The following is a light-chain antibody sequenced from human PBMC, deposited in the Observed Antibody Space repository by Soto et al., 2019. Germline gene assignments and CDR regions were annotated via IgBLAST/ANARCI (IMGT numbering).Light chain of an antibody. CDR2: GAS. J-gene: IGKJ1*01. Sequence: EIVMTQSPATLSVSPGERATLSCRASQSVSSNLAWYQQKPGQAPRLLIYGASTRATGIPARFSGSGSGTEFTLTISSLQSEDFAFYYCKKYNNWPPGAFGQGTKVEIK. V-gene: IGKV3-15*01. CDR1: QSVSSN. CDR3: KKYNNWPPGA.